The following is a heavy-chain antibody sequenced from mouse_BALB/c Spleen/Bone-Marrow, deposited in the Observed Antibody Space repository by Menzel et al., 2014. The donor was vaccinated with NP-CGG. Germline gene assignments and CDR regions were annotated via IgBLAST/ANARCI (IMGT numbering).Heavy chain of an antibody. V-gene: IGHV14-3*02. CDR1: GINIKDTH. D-gene: IGHD1-1*01. J-gene: IGHJ1*01. Sequence: DVKLQESGAELVKPGASVKLSCTASGINIKDTHMHWVKQRPEQSLEWIGRIDPENGNTKYDPKFQGKATITADTSSNTAYLQLSSLTSEDTAVYYCARGYCSSYANGYFDLWGAGSSVPSSS. CDR2: IDPENGNT. CDR3: ARGYCSSYANGYFDL.